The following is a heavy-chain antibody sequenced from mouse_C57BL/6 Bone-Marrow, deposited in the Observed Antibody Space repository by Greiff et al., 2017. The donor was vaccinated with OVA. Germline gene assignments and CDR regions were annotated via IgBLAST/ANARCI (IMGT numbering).Heavy chain of an antibody. CDR2: IDPSDSYT. CDR3: ARGGDGRAFAY. Sequence: QVQLQQPGAELVMPAASVKLTCTASGYIFTSYWLHWVKQRPGQGLEWIGEIDPSDSYTNYNQKFKGKSTLTVNKSSSTSYMQLSSLTAEDAAVYYCARGGDGRAFAYWGQGTLVTVSA. D-gene: IGHD2-13*01. J-gene: IGHJ3*01. CDR1: GYIFTSYW. V-gene: IGHV1-69*01.